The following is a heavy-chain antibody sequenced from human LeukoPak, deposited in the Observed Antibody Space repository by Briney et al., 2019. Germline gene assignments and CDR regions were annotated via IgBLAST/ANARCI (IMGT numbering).Heavy chain of an antibody. CDR3: AREGSRDGYNDAFDI. Sequence: GGSLRPSCAASGFTFSDYYMSWIRQAPGKGLEWVSYISSSGSTIYYADSVKGRFTISRDNAKNSLYLQMNSLRAEDTAVYYCAREGSRDGYNDAFDIWGQGTMVTVSS. CDR1: GFTFSDYY. V-gene: IGHV3-11*01. D-gene: IGHD5-24*01. CDR2: ISSSGSTI. J-gene: IGHJ3*02.